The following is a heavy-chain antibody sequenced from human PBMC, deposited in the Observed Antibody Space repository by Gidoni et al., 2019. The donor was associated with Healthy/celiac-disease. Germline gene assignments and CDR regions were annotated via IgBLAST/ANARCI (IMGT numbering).Heavy chain of an antibody. D-gene: IGHD4-17*01. J-gene: IGHJ3*02. Sequence: QVQLVQSGAEVNQPGSSVKVSCKASGGTFPSYAIHWVRQAPGQGLKWMGGIIPIFGTATYGQKFQGRVTITADKFTSTAYMEMTSLRSEDTAVYFCARGSYGENSDDAFDIWGQGTMVTVSS. CDR3: ARGSYGENSDDAFDI. V-gene: IGHV1-69*06. CDR1: GGTFPSYA. CDR2: IIPIFGTA.